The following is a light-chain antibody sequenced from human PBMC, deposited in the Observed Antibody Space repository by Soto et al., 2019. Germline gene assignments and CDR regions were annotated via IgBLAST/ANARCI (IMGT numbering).Light chain of an antibody. J-gene: IGLJ2*01. Sequence: QLVLTQSSSTSASLGSSVKLTCTLSSVHSSNIIAWHQQQPGKAPRYLMKLEGSGSYNKGSGVPDRFSGSSSGADRYLTISNLQFEDEANYYCETWDSNTRVFGGGTKLTVL. CDR1: SVHSSNI. CDR3: ETWDSNTRV. CDR2: LEGSGSY. V-gene: IGLV4-60*02.